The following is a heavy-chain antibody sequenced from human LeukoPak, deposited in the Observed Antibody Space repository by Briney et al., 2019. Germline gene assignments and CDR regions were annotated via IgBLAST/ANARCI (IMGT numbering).Heavy chain of an antibody. CDR2: ISPSSSYI. V-gene: IGHV3-21*01. Sequence: PGGSLRLSCAASGFTFSSYAMNWVRQAPGKGLEWVSSISPSSSYIYYTDSVKGRFTISRDNAKNSLYLQMNSLRAEDTAVYYCARDRVAVVRGVSAFDYWGQGTLVTVSS. CDR3: ARDRVAVVRGVSAFDY. CDR1: GFTFSSYA. J-gene: IGHJ4*02. D-gene: IGHD3-10*01.